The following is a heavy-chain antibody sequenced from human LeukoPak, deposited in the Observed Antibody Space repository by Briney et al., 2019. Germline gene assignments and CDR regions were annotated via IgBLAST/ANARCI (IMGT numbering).Heavy chain of an antibody. V-gene: IGHV4-59*08. CDR2: IYYSGST. J-gene: IGHJ6*02. Sequence: PSETLSLTCTVSGGSISSYYWSWIRQPPGKGLEWIGYIYYSGSTNYNPSLKSRVTISVDTSKNQFSLKLSSVTAADTAVYYCASTHTDTKDGYNLYYYYGMDVWGQGTTVTVSS. CDR1: GGSISSYY. CDR3: ASTHTDTKDGYNLYYYYGMDV. D-gene: IGHD5-24*01.